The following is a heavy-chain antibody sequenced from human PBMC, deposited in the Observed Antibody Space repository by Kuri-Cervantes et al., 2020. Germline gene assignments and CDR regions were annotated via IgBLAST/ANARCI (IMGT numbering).Heavy chain of an antibody. CDR1: GFTFSSYA. D-gene: IGHD3-16*02. CDR3: ARPSDYVWGSYRQNAFDI. CDR2: IYSGGST. V-gene: IGHV3-66*04. J-gene: IGHJ3*02. Sequence: GGSLRLSCAASGFTFSSYAMSWVRQAPGKGLEWVSVIYSGGSTYYADSVKGRFTISRDNSKNTLYLQMNSLRAEDTAVYYCARPSDYVWGSYRQNAFDIWGQGTMVTVSS.